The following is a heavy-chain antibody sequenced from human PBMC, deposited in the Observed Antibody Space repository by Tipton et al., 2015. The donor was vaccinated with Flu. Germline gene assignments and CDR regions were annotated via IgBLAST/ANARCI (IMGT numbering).Heavy chain of an antibody. Sequence: LSCTVSGGSISSYYWSWIRQPPGKGLEWIGYIYSSGSTNYNPSLKSRVTISVDTSKNQFSLKLSSVTAADTAVYYCAKKELGSHFDYWGQGTLVTVSS. V-gene: IGHV4-59*01. J-gene: IGHJ4*02. CDR2: IYSSGST. CDR1: GGSISSYY. D-gene: IGHD6-13*01. CDR3: AKKELGSHFDY.